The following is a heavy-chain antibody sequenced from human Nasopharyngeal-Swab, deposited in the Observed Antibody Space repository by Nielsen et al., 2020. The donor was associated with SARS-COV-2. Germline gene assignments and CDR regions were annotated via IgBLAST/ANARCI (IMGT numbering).Heavy chain of an antibody. CDR2: IIPIFGTA. D-gene: IGHD6-13*01. CDR1: GGTFSSYA. CDR3: ARNRGDSSSWYVYYYGMDV. V-gene: IGHV1-69*06. J-gene: IGHJ6*02. Sequence: SVPVSCKASGGTFSSYAISWVRQAPGQGLEWMGGIIPIFGTANYAQKFQGRVTITADKSTSTAYMELSSLRSEDTAVYYCARNRGDSSSWYVYYYGMDVWGQGTTVTVSS.